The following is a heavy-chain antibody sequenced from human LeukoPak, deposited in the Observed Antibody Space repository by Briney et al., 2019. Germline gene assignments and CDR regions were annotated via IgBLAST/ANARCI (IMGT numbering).Heavy chain of an antibody. J-gene: IGHJ4*02. V-gene: IGHV5-51*01. Sequence: KAGESLKISCKGSGYSFTSYWIGWVRQMPGKGLEWMGIIYPGDSDTRYSPSFQGQVTISADKSISTAYLEWSSLKASDTAMYYCARRGGDHDYGDDYWGQGTLVTVSS. CDR3: ARRGGDHDYGDDY. CDR2: IYPGDSDT. CDR1: GYSFTSYW. D-gene: IGHD4-17*01.